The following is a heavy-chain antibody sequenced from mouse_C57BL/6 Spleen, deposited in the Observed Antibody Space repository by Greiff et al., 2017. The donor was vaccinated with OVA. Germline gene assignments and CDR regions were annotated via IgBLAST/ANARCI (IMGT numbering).Heavy chain of an antibody. CDR2: IYPGNSDT. J-gene: IGHJ4*01. Sequence: VQLQQSGPVLARPGASVKMSCKTSGYTFTSYWMHWVKQRPGQGLEWIGAIYPGNSDTSYNQKFKGKAKLTAVTSASTAYMELSSLTNEDSAVYYCTRGSSQSYYAMDYWGQGTSVTVSS. CDR3: TRGSSQSYYAMDY. V-gene: IGHV1-5*01. D-gene: IGHD1-1*01. CDR1: GYTFTSYW.